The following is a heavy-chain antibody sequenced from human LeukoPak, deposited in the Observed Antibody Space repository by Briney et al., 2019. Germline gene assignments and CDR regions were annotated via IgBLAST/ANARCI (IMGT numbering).Heavy chain of an antibody. CDR2: ITSSGSTI. Sequence: GGALRLSFAASGFTFSDYHMSWIPQAPGKVLEWVSYITSSGSTIYYAVSMKGRFTISRDTAKPSLFLQLDSLKAEDTAVYYCARIGRPAAFDIWGQGTLVIVSS. V-gene: IGHV3-11*01. D-gene: IGHD6-6*01. CDR1: GFTFSDYH. CDR3: ARIGRPAAFDI. J-gene: IGHJ3*02.